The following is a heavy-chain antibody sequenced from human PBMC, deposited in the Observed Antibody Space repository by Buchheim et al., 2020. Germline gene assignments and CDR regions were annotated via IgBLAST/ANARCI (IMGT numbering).Heavy chain of an antibody. CDR2: IYYSGST. J-gene: IGHJ4*02. Sequence: QVQLQESGPGLVKPSETLSLTCTVSGGSISSYYWSWIRQPPGKGLEWIGYIYYSGSTNYNPSLKSRVTISVDTSKNQFSLKLSSVTAADTAVYYCAREAPDCSGGSCYFSFDYWGQGTL. CDR1: GGSISSYY. V-gene: IGHV4-59*01. D-gene: IGHD2-15*01. CDR3: AREAPDCSGGSCYFSFDY.